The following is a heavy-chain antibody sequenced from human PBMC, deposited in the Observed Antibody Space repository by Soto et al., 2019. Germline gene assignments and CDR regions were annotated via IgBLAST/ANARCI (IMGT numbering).Heavy chain of an antibody. V-gene: IGHV1-18*04. CDR1: GYTFTSYC. CDR3: ARDDITMVRGVTRYYYYGMDV. Sequence: GASVNVSCKSSGYTFTSYCISWGRQAPGQGLECMGWISAYNGNTNYAQKLQGRVTMTTDTSTSTAYMELRSLRSDDTAVYYCARDDITMVRGVTRYYYYGMDVWGQGTTVTFSS. D-gene: IGHD3-10*01. CDR2: ISAYNGNT. J-gene: IGHJ6*02.